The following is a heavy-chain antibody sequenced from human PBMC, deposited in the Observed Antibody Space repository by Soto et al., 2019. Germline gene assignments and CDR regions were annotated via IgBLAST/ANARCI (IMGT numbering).Heavy chain of an antibody. CDR2: IHFGGTV. Sequence: PSETLSLTCAVSDSSVATDNWWGWVRQPPGQGLEWMGEIHFGGTVNYNPTLESRLAMSMDTSKNQVSLRLRSVTAADTAIYYCARAFLLNSSGYYYFDSWGQGALVT. CDR3: ARAFLLNSSGYYYFDS. J-gene: IGHJ4*02. CDR1: DSSVATDNW. D-gene: IGHD5-12*01. V-gene: IGHV4-4*02.